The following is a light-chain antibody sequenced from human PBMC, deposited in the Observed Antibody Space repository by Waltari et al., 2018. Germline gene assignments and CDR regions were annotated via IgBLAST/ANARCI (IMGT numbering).Light chain of an antibody. Sequence: SYELTQPPSVHVPSRRTASITCSGKRMRDKYGAWYQQKPGQSPVLVIYQDTKRPSGIPERFSGSNSGNTATLTISGTQGMDEADYYCLAWDSSTAWVFGGGTKLTVL. CDR2: QDT. CDR3: LAWDSSTAWV. J-gene: IGLJ3*02. CDR1: RMRDKY. V-gene: IGLV3-1*01.